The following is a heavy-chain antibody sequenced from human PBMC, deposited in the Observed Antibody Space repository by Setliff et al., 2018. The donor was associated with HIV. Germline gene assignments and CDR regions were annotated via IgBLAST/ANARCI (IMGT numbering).Heavy chain of an antibody. CDR1: GGSFSGYY. CDR2: SNHSGST. V-gene: IGHV4-34*01. J-gene: IGHJ5*02. Sequence: SETLSLTCDVYGGSFSGYYWSWIRQPPGKGLEWIGESNHSGSTNYNPSLKSRVTISVDTSKNQLSLKMSSVTAADTAVYYCARIWLHKDADIPRFDPWGQGILVTVSS. D-gene: IGHD6-19*01. CDR3: ARIWLHKDADIPRFDP.